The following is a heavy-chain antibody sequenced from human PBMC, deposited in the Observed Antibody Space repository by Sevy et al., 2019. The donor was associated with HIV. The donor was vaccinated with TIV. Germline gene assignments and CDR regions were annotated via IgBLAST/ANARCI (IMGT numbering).Heavy chain of an antibody. J-gene: IGHJ4*02. CDR2: IKQDGSEK. CDR1: GFTFSSYW. V-gene: IGHV3-7*03. Sequence: GGSLRLSCAASGFTFSSYWMSWVRQAPGKGLEWVASIKQDGSEKYYVDSVKGRCTISRDTARNPLYLQMNSLRAEDTAVYCCARMGADYSSGWYGLDHFDYWGQGTLVTVSS. D-gene: IGHD6-19*01. CDR3: ARMGADYSSGWYGLDHFDY.